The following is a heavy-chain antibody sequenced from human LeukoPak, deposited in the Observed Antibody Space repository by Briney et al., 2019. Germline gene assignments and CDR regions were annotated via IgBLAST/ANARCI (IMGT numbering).Heavy chain of an antibody. D-gene: IGHD6-19*01. CDR2: INHSGST. V-gene: IGHV4-34*01. CDR3: ARGVSSGWYARRAYYFDY. CDR1: GGSFSGYY. J-gene: IGHJ4*02. Sequence: SETLSLTCAVYGGSFSGYYWSWIRQPPGKGLEWIGEINHSGSTNYNPSLKSRVTISVDTSKNQLSLKLSSVTAADTAVYYCARGVSSGWYARRAYYFDYWGQGTLVTVSS.